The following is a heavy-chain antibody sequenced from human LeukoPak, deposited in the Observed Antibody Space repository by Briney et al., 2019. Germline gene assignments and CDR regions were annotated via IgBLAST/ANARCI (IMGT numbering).Heavy chain of an antibody. CDR3: AKHRSSSSWAPFDY. D-gene: IGHD6-13*01. V-gene: IGHV3-21*04. Sequence: GGSLRLSCAASGFTFSSYSMNWVRQAPGKGLEWVSSISSSSSYIYYADSVKGRFTISRDNAKNSLYLQMNSLRAEDTAVYYCAKHRSSSSWAPFDYWGQGTLVTVSS. CDR1: GFTFSSYS. CDR2: ISSSSSYI. J-gene: IGHJ4*02.